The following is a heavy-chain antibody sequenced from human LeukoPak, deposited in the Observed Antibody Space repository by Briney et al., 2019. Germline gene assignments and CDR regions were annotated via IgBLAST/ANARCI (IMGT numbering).Heavy chain of an antibody. CDR3: AGTRLGIAVAGTRRNKGSPNYYYYYGMDV. J-gene: IGHJ6*02. CDR1: GFTFSSYA. CDR2: ISYDGSNK. V-gene: IGHV3-30-3*01. D-gene: IGHD6-19*01. Sequence: GRSLRLSCAASGFTFSSYAMHWVRQAPGKGLEWVAVISYDGSNKYYADSVKGRFTISRDNSKNTLYLQMNSLRAEDTAVHYCAGTRLGIAVAGTRRNKGSPNYYYYYGMDVWGQGTTVTVSS.